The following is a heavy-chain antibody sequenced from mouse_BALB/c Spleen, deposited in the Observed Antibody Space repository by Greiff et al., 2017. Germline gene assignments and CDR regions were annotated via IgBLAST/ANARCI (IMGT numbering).Heavy chain of an antibody. CDR1: GYAFTNYL. V-gene: IGHV1-54*01. J-gene: IGHJ2*01. CDR3: ALYDDYEGY. CDR2: INPGSGGT. Sequence: VQLQQSGAELVRPGTSVKVSCKASGYAFTNYLIEWVKQRPGQGLEWIGVINPGSGGTNYNEKFKGKATLTADKSSSTAYMQLSSLTSDDSAVYFCALYDDYEGYWGQGTTLTVSS. D-gene: IGHD2-4*01.